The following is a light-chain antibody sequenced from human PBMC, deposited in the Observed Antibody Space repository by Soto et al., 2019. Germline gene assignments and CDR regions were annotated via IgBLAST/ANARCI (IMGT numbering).Light chain of an antibody. CDR3: QQSDNFPLT. Sequence: DIQMTQSPSSLSASVGDRVTVTCQASQDIRKFLSWYQQKPGKVPKLLIYDASNLETGVPSRFSRSGSGTDFTFTISSLEPEDIATYFCQQSDNFPLTFGGGTKVEI. V-gene: IGKV1-33*01. CDR2: DAS. CDR1: QDIRKF. J-gene: IGKJ4*01.